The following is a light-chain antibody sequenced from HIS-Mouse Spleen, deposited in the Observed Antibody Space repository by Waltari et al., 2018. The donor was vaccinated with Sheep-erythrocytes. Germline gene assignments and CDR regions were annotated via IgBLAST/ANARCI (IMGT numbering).Light chain of an antibody. CDR1: SSDVGGFNY. V-gene: IGLV2-11*01. CDR3: CSYAGSYNHV. J-gene: IGLJ1*01. Sequence: QSPLTQPRSVSGSPGQSFTIPCPGTSSDVGGFNYASWYQQPPGKAPKLMIYDVSKRPSGVPDRFSGSKSGNTASLTISGLQAEDESDYYCCSYAGSYNHVFATGTKVTVL. CDR2: DVS.